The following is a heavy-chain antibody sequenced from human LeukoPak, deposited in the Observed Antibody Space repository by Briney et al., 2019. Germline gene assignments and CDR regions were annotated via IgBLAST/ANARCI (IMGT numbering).Heavy chain of an antibody. J-gene: IGHJ4*02. Sequence: GASVKVSCKASGYTFTSYDINWVRQATGQGLEWMGWMNPNSGNTGYAQKFQGRVTITADKSTSTAYMELSSLRSEDTAVYYCARVAAGTGFLWGQGTLVTVSS. CDR3: ARVAAGTGFL. CDR1: GYTFTSYD. V-gene: IGHV1-8*03. D-gene: IGHD6-13*01. CDR2: MNPNSGNT.